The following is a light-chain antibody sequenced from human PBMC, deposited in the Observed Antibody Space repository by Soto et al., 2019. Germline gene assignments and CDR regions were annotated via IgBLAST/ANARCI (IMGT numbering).Light chain of an antibody. J-gene: IGLJ2*01. V-gene: IGLV2-14*01. CDR2: EVN. Sequence: QSALTQPASVSGSPGQTITISCAGTKFDIGRYDYVSWYRQHPGEAPKLIIFEVNNRPSGVSNRFSGSKSRNTASLTIFGLQVEDEALYFCSSYTSASALGIFGGGTKLTVL. CDR3: SSYTSASALGI. CDR1: KFDIGRYDY.